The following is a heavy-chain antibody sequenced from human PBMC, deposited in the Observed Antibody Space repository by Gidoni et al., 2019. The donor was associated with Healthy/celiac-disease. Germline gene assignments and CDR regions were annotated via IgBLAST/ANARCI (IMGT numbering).Heavy chain of an antibody. CDR2: ISGSGGST. Sequence: EVQLLESGGGLVQPGGSLRLSCAAYGVTFGSYAMSWVRQAPGKGLEWVSAISGSGGSTYYADSVKGRFTISRDNSKNTLYLQMNSLRAEDTAVYYCAKGPVVVTDQYFQHWGQGTLVTVSS. CDR1: GVTFGSYA. J-gene: IGHJ1*01. D-gene: IGHD2-21*02. V-gene: IGHV3-23*01. CDR3: AKGPVVVTDQYFQH.